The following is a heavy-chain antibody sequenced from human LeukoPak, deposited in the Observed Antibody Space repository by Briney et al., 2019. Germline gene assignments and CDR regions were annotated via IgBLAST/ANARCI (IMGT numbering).Heavy chain of an antibody. Sequence: GGSLRLSCAASGFTFSSFSMNWVRQAPGKGLEWVSYISGSSSTIYYADSVKGRFTISRDNAKNSLYLQMNSLRDEDTAVYYCARSLLLGTSVDYWGQGTLVAVSS. CDR3: ARSLLLGTSVDY. V-gene: IGHV3-48*02. CDR1: GFTFSSFS. J-gene: IGHJ4*02. CDR2: ISGSSSTI. D-gene: IGHD3-22*01.